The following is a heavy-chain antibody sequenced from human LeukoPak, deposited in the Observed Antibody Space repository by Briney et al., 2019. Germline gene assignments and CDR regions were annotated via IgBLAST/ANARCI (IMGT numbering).Heavy chain of an antibody. D-gene: IGHD3-10*01. CDR1: GFTFSSYA. J-gene: IGHJ5*02. CDR2: ISGSGGST. CDR3: AKDRDGSGPYNWFDP. Sequence: GGSLRLSCAASGFTFSSYAMSWVRQIPGKGLEWVSAISGSGGSTYYADSVKGRFTISRDNSKNALYLQMNSLRAEDTAVYYCAKDRDGSGPYNWFDPWGQGTLVTVSS. V-gene: IGHV3-23*01.